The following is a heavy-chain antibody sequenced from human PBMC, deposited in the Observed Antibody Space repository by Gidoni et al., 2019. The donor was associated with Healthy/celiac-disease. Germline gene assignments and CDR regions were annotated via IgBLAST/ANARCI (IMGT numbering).Heavy chain of an antibody. Sequence: EVQLVESGGGLVQPGGSLRLSCAASGFTFSSYDMHWVRQATGKGLEWVSAIVTAGDTYYPGSVKGRFTISRENAKNSLYLQMNSLRAGDTAVYYCARGQNQWLRYYYYGMDVWGQGTTVTVSS. CDR2: IVTAGDT. D-gene: IGHD6-19*01. V-gene: IGHV3-13*01. CDR3: ARGQNQWLRYYYYGMDV. CDR1: GFTFSSYD. J-gene: IGHJ6*02.